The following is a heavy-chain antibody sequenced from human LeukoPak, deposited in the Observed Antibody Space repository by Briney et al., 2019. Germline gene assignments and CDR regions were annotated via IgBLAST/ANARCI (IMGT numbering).Heavy chain of an antibody. CDR2: IRYDGSNE. Sequence: GGSLRLSCAASGFTFGSCDMHWVRQAPGKGLEWVAFIRYDGSNENYADSVKGRFTISRDNSKNTLNLQMNSLRPEDTAVYYCAKRASSGAYSYDYWGQGTLVTVSS. D-gene: IGHD5-18*01. CDR1: GFTFGSCD. V-gene: IGHV3-30*02. CDR3: AKRASSGAYSYDY. J-gene: IGHJ4*02.